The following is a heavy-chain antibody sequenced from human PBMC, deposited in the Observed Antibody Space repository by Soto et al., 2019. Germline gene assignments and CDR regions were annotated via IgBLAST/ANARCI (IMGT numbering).Heavy chain of an antibody. J-gene: IGHJ4*02. Sequence: EVQLVESGAGLVQPGGSLRLSCAASGFSVNNNYMSWVRQAPGKGLEWVSIIYSGVDTTYYVDSVKGRFTISRHTSKNALYVQMNSLRAEDTAVYYCAIGPITRSPLFFAYWGQGTLVTVSS. V-gene: IGHV3-66*01. CDR2: IYSGVDTT. CDR1: GFSVNNNY. CDR3: AIGPITRSPLFFAY.